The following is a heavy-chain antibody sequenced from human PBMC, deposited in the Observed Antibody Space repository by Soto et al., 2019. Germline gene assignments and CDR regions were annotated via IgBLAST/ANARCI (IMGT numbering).Heavy chain of an antibody. Sequence: GGSLRLSCAASGFTFSSYGMHWVRQAPGKGLEWVAVIWYDGSNKYYADSVKGRFTISRDNSKNTLYLQMNSLRAEDTAVYYCAREQRITMVRGAPLIYYGMDVWGQGTTVTVSS. J-gene: IGHJ6*02. D-gene: IGHD3-10*01. CDR1: GFTFSSYG. V-gene: IGHV3-33*01. CDR3: AREQRITMVRGAPLIYYGMDV. CDR2: IWYDGSNK.